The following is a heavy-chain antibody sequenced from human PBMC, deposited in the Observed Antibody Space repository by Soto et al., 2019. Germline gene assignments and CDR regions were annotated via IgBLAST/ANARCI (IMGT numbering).Heavy chain of an antibody. CDR3: ARLTGYCSGGTCYSDYYMDV. J-gene: IGHJ6*03. CDR2: VYYSGST. CDR1: GGSISSYY. Sequence: SETLSLTCTVSGGSISSYYWTWIRQAPGKGLEWIGYVYYSGSTNYNPSLKSRVTISLDTSKNQLSLKLSSVTAADTAVYYCARLTGYCSGGTCYSDYYMDVWGKGTTVTVSS. D-gene: IGHD2-15*01. V-gene: IGHV4-59*08.